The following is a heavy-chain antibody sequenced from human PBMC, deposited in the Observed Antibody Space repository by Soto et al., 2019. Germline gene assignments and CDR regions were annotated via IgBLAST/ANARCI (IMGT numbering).Heavy chain of an antibody. CDR1: GYSFTSLD. V-gene: IGHV1-8*01. CDR2: MQPSTGRT. J-gene: IGHJ4*02. Sequence: GASVKVSCKASGYSFTSLDINWVRQTAGQGLEWMGWMQPSTGRTGYAQKFQGRVTMTRDTSINTAYMELTTLTSDDTAFYYCARAVSAGGDYWGQGTLVSVSS. CDR3: ARAVSAGGDY. D-gene: IGHD6-19*01.